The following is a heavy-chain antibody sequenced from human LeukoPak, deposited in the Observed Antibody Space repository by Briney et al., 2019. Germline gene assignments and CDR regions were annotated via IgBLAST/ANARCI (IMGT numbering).Heavy chain of an antibody. D-gene: IGHD6-19*01. CDR2: IYYSGST. V-gene: IGHV4-39*07. J-gene: IGHJ6*03. CDR3: ARRQPGYSSGWSFYYYYMDV. CDR1: GFTFSSYAMH. Sequence: GSLRLSCAASGFTFSSYAMHWVRQAPGKGLEWIGSIYYSGSTHYNPSLKSRVTISVDTSKNQFSLKLSSVTAADTAVYYCARRQPGYSSGWSFYYYYMDVWGKGTTVTISS.